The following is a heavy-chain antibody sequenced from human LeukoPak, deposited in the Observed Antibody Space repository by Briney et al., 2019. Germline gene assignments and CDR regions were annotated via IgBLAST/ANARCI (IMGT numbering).Heavy chain of an antibody. V-gene: IGHV4-39*01. D-gene: IGHD3-3*01. CDR1: GCSITSGNYY. CDR2: IYYSGPT. CDR3: ARQGEQFLEWLCFT. Sequence: SETLSLTCTVSGCSITSGNYYCSWLRQSPGKGLEWIGTIYYSGPTYYNPSLKSRVTISVDTSKNQFSLSLRSVTAADTAVYYCARQGEQFLEWLCFTWGQGRLVTVSS. J-gene: IGHJ4*02.